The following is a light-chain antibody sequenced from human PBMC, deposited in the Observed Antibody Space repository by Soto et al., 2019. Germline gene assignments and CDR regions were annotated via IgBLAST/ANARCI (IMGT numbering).Light chain of an antibody. CDR3: QQYNNWYS. CDR2: KAS. V-gene: IGKV1-5*03. J-gene: IGKJ2*03. Sequence: DIQMTQSPSTLSASVGDRVTITCRASETINIWLAWYQQKPGKAPKLLIYKASSLESGVPSRFSGSGSGTAFTLTISSLQPDDFATYHCQQYNNWYSVGQGTKLEIK. CDR1: ETINIW.